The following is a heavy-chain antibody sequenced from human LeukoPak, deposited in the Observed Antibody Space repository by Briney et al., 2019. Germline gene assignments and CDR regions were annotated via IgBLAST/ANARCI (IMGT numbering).Heavy chain of an antibody. CDR2: ISSGSTI. D-gene: IGHD3-10*01. V-gene: IGHV3-48*03. CDR3: ARVKYGSGSDDY. CDR1: GFTFSSYE. J-gene: IGHJ4*02. Sequence: TGGSLRLSCAASGFTFSSYEMNWVRQAPGKGLEWVSYISSGSTIYYPDSVKGRFTISRDNAKNSLYLQMNSLRAEDTAVYYCARVKYGSGSDDYWGQGTLVTVSS.